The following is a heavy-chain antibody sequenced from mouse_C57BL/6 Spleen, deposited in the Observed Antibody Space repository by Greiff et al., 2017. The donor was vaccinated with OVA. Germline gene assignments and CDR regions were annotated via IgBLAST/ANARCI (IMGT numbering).Heavy chain of an antibody. CDR3: ARSPITTVVGSFDY. V-gene: IGHV1-22*01. D-gene: IGHD1-1*01. J-gene: IGHJ2*01. CDR1: GYTFTDYN. CDR2: INPNNGGT. Sequence: VQLQQSGPELVKPGASVKMSCKASGYTFTDYNMHWVKQSHGKSLEWIGYINPNNGGTSYNQKFKGKATLTVNKSSSTAYMELRSLTSEDSAVYYCARSPITTVVGSFDYWGQGTTLTVSS.